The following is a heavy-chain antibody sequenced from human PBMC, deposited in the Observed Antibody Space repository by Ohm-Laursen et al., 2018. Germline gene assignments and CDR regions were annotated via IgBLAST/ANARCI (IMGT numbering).Heavy chain of an antibody. CDR3: AHRLCPNCGAPLDY. CDR1: GFSLSTNDVG. V-gene: IGHV2-5*01. J-gene: IGHJ4*02. D-gene: IGHD1-1*01. CDR2: LFWNDDK. Sequence: TQTLTLTCTFSGFSLSTNDVGVGWIRQPPGKALEWLALLFWNDDKRYSPSLKSRLTITKDTSKNQVVLTLTNMDPVDTATYFCAHRLCPNCGAPLDYWGQGTLVTVSS.